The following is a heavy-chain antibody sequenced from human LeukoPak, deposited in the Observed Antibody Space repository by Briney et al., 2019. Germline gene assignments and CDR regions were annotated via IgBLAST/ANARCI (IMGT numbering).Heavy chain of an antibody. Sequence: GGSLRLSCAASGFTFSSYAMSWVRQAPGKGLEWVSVIYSGGSTYYADSVKDRFTISRDNSKNTLYLQMNSLRAEDTAVYYCARGKPATAIRPYFDYWGQGTLVTVSS. CDR2: IYSGGST. CDR1: GFTFSSYA. D-gene: IGHD2-2*02. J-gene: IGHJ4*02. V-gene: IGHV3-66*01. CDR3: ARGKPATAIRPYFDY.